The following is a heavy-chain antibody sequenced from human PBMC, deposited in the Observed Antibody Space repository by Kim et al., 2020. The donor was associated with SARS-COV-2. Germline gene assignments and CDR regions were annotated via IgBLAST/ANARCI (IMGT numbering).Heavy chain of an antibody. J-gene: IGHJ3*02. CDR3: ARDLQRFRMAGADAFDI. Sequence: SETLSLTCTVSGGSISSGGYYWSWIRQHPGKGLEWIGYIYYSGSTYYNPSLKSRVTISVDTSKNQFSLKLSSVTAADTAVYYCARDLQRFRMAGADAFDIWGQGTMVTVSS. D-gene: IGHD2-15*01. V-gene: IGHV4-31*03. CDR1: GGSISSGGYY. CDR2: IYYSGST.